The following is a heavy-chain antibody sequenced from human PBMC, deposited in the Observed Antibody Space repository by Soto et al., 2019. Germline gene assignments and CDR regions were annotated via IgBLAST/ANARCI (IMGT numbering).Heavy chain of an antibody. CDR1: GFSLSTSGVG. V-gene: IGHV2-5*02. Sequence: QITLKESGPTLVKPTQTLTLTCTFSGFSLSTSGVGVGWIRQPPGKGLEWLALIYWDDDKRYSPSLKSRLTTTKYTSKYQVALTMTNVDPADTATYYCAHTRAIVVIVAEDEYFQHWGQGTLVTVSS. CDR2: IYWDDDK. D-gene: IGHD3-22*01. CDR3: AHTRAIVVIVAEDEYFQH. J-gene: IGHJ1*01.